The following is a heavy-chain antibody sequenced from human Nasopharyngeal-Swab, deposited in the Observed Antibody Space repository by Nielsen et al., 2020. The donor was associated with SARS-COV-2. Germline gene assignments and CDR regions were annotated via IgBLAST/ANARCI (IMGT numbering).Heavy chain of an antibody. CDR1: GFSLSSPRMG. V-gene: IGHV3-53*01. CDR2: HYVDGRT. Sequence: LTLTCTVSGFSLSSPRMGVTWVRQAPGKGLEWVSIHYVDGRTEYAVSVKGRFAISRDSSKNIVSLQMNTVRAEDTGLYFCARLHFYYMDFWGKGTTVTVSS. CDR3: ARLHFYYMDF. J-gene: IGHJ6*03.